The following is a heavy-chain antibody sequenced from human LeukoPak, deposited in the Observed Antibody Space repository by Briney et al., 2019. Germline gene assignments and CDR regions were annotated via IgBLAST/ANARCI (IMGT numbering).Heavy chain of an antibody. J-gene: IGHJ4*02. D-gene: IGHD6-19*01. V-gene: IGHV1-69*13. CDR3: ARASGIAVAGTAFDY. CDR1: GGTFSSYA. Sequence: GASVKVSCKASGGTFSSYAISWVRQAPGQGLEWMGGIIPIFGTANYAQKFQGRVTITADESTSTAYMELSSLRSEDTAVYYCARASGIAVAGTAFDYWGQGTLVTVSS. CDR2: IIPIFGTA.